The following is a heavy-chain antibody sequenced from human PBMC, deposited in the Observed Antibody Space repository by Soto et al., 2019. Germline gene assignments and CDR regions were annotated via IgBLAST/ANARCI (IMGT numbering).Heavy chain of an antibody. CDR3: ASGVPAAMGSRPQFDY. D-gene: IGHD2-2*01. CDR1: GGSISSGGYY. Sequence: TSETLSLTCTVSGGSISSGGYYWSWIRQHPGKGLEWIGYIYYSGSTYYNPSLKSRVTISVDTSKNQFSLKLSSVTAADTAVYYCASGVPAAMGSRPQFDYWGQGTLVTVSS. V-gene: IGHV4-31*03. J-gene: IGHJ4*02. CDR2: IYYSGST.